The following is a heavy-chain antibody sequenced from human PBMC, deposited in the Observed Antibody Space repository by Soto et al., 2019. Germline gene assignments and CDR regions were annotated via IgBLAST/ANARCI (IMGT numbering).Heavy chain of an antibody. V-gene: IGHV2-5*01. Sequence: QITLKESGPTLVKPTQTLTLTCTFSGFSLSTSGVGVGWIRQPPGKALEWLALIYWNDDKRYSPSLKSSLTITKDTSKNQVVLTMTNMDPVDTATYYCAHRGWEAAAVSNWFDPWGQGTLVTVSS. CDR1: GFSLSTSGVG. CDR3: AHRGWEAAAVSNWFDP. J-gene: IGHJ5*02. D-gene: IGHD6-13*01. CDR2: IYWNDDK.